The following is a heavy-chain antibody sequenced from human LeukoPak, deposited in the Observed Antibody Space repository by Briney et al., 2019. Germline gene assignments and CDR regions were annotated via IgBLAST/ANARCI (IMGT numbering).Heavy chain of an antibody. CDR1: GDIFSTHY. CDR2: INTNIGGT. CDR3: ARNWEL. D-gene: IGHD1-26*01. J-gene: IGHJ4*02. V-gene: IGHV1-2*02. Sequence: ASVKVSCKVSGDIFSTHYIQWVRQAPGEGLEWVGWINTNIGGTNSAPKFQGRVSLTTDTSINTAYLELTRLTSDDTAIYYCARNWELWGQGTLVTVSS.